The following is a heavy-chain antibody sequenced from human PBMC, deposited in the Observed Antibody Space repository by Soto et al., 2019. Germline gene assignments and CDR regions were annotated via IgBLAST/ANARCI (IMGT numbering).Heavy chain of an antibody. J-gene: IGHJ4*02. CDR2: XSATGXST. Sequence: XSLRLSCAASGFTFHNYAMNWVRQAPGKGLEWVETXSATGXSTYYEDSVKXXFTISRDXXKNKMYLQMNGLRVEDTAVYYCAKDRLGGNFDYWGQGTQVTV. CDR1: GFTFHNYA. V-gene: IGHV3-23*01. CDR3: AKDRLGGNFDY.